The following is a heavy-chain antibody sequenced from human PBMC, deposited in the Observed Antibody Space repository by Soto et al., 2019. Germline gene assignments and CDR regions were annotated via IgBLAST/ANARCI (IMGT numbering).Heavy chain of an antibody. CDR2: ISAYNGNT. Sequence: ASVKVSCKASGYTFTSYGISWVRQAPGQGLEWMGWISAYNGNTNYAQKLQGRVTMTTDTSTSTACMELRSLRSDDTAVYYCARDTPFWSGYYSPLDYWGQGTLVTVSS. CDR1: GYTFTSYG. D-gene: IGHD3-3*01. J-gene: IGHJ4*02. CDR3: ARDTPFWSGYYSPLDY. V-gene: IGHV1-18*01.